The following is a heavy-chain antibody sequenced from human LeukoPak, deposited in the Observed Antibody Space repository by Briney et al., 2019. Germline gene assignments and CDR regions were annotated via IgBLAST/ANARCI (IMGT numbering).Heavy chain of an antibody. CDR1: GFTFSSYE. CDR3: AKVSGGGLDY. V-gene: IGHV3-21*01. CDR2: ISSSSSYI. J-gene: IGHJ4*02. Sequence: PGGSLRLSCAASGFTFSSYEMNWVRQAPGKGLEWVSSISSSSSYIYYADSVKGRFTISRDNAKNSLYPQMNSLRAEDTAVYYCAKVSGGGLDYWGQGTLVTVSS. D-gene: IGHD3-10*01.